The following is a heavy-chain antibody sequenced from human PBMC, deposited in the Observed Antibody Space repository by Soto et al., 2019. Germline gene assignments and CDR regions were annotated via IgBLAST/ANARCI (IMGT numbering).Heavy chain of an antibody. V-gene: IGHV1-58*01. D-gene: IGHD2-8*02. CDR2: IVVGSGNT. Sequence: SVKVSCKASGFTFTSSAVQWVRQARGQRLEWIGWIVVGSGNTNYAQKFQERVTITRDMSTSTAYMELSSLRSEDTAVYYCAEVHCTGGRCPINWFDTWGQGTLVTVSS. CDR1: GFTFTSSA. J-gene: IGHJ5*02. CDR3: AEVHCTGGRCPINWFDT.